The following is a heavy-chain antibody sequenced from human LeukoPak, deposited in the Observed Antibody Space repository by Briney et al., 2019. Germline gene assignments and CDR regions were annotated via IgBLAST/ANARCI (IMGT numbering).Heavy chain of an antibody. J-gene: IGHJ6*03. D-gene: IGHD6-6*01. CDR3: ARRRPQSSRPAFYYFYMAV. V-gene: IGHV4-59*01. CDR1: GGSISGYY. CDR2: IYHNGRT. Sequence: SETLSLTCSVSGGSISGYYWSWIRQLPGERLEWIGYIYHNGRTTYNPSLESRVTISLDTSNNQPSLNLRFVTAADTALYFCARRRPQSSRPAFYYFYMAVWGKGTTVTASS.